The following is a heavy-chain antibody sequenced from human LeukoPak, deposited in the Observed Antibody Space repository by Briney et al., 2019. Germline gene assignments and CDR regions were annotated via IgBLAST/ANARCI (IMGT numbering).Heavy chain of an antibody. V-gene: IGHV4-34*01. CDR1: GGSFSGYY. J-gene: IGHJ6*03. Sequence: SETLSLTCAVYGGSFSGYYWSWIRQLPGKGLEWIGEINHSGNTNYNPSLKSRVTISVDTSKNQFSLKLSSVTAADTAVYYCARHLTLGSGYYTHYYYYMDVWGKGITVTVSS. CDR3: ARHLTLGSGYYTHYYYYMDV. CDR2: INHSGNT. D-gene: IGHD3-3*01.